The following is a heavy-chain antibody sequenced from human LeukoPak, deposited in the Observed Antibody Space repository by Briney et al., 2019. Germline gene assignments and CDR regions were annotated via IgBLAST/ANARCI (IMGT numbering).Heavy chain of an antibody. Sequence: SETLSLTCTVSGGSISSYYWSWIRQPPGKGLEWIGYIYYSGSTNYNPSLKSRVTISVDTSKNQFSLKLSSVTAADTAVYYCARASLWLLGYWGQGTLVTVSS. CDR3: ARASLWLLGY. J-gene: IGHJ4*02. CDR1: GGSISSYY. CDR2: IYYSGST. V-gene: IGHV4-59*01. D-gene: IGHD2-2*01.